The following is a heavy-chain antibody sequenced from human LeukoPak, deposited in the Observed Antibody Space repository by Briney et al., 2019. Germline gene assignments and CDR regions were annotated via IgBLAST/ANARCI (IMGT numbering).Heavy chain of an antibody. CDR1: GFTFSSYG. V-gene: IGHV3-30*02. Sequence: PGGSLRLSCAASGFTFSSYGMHWVRQAPGKGLEGVAFIRYDGSNKYYADSVKGRFTISRDNSKNTLYLQMNSLRAEDTAVYYYAKDDVYNLSDFDYWGQTPLVTVSS. CDR3: AKDDVYNLSDFDY. D-gene: IGHD5-24*01. J-gene: IGHJ4*02. CDR2: IRYDGSNK.